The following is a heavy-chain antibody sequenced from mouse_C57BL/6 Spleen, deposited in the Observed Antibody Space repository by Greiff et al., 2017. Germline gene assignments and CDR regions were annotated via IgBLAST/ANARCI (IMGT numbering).Heavy chain of an antibody. Sequence: VKLVESGPGLVAPSQSLSITCTVSGFSLTSYAISWVRQPPGKGLEWLGVIWTGGGTNYNSALKSRLSISKDNSKSQVFLKMNSLQTDDTARYYCARKGYDGYYYAMDYWGQGTSVTVSS. D-gene: IGHD2-3*01. CDR2: IWTGGGT. CDR1: GFSLTSYA. CDR3: ARKGYDGYYYAMDY. J-gene: IGHJ4*01. V-gene: IGHV2-9-1*01.